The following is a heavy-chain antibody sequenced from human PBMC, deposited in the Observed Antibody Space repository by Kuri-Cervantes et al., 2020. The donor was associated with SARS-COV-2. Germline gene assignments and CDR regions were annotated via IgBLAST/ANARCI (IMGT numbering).Heavy chain of an antibody. J-gene: IGHJ6*03. V-gene: IGHV3-11*04. D-gene: IGHD6-13*01. CDR1: GFTFSDYY. CDR3: ARDIWGAAAGYMDV. Sequence: GESLKISCAASGFTFSDYYMSWIRQAPGKGLEWVSYISSSGSTIYYADSVKGRFTISRDDAKNSLYLQMNSLRAEDTAVYYCARDIWGAAAGYMDVWGKGTTVTVSS. CDR2: ISSSGSTI.